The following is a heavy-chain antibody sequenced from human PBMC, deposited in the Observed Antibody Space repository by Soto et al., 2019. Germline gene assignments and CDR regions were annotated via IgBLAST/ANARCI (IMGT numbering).Heavy chain of an antibody. Sequence: ASVKVSCKASGYTFTSYYMHWVRQAPGQGLEWMGIINPTGGSTNFAQKFQGRVTMTRDTSTSTVYMELSSLRSEDTAVYHCARWGASHDGLDIWGQGTMVTVSS. CDR3: ARWGASHDGLDI. J-gene: IGHJ3*02. CDR2: INPTGGST. D-gene: IGHD1-26*01. V-gene: IGHV1-46*01. CDR1: GYTFTSYY.